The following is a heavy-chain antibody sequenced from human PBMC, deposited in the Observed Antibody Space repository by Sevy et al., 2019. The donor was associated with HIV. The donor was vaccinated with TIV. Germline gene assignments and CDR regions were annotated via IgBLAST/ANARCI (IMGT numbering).Heavy chain of an antibody. CDR3: AKDLAYDNTYLDY. V-gene: IGHV3-23*01. CDR1: GFTFRSYA. D-gene: IGHD3-22*01. J-gene: IGHJ4*02. Sequence: GGSLRLSCEVSGFTFRSYAMNWVRQAPGKWLEWVSGVSGSGGSPYYADSVKGRFTISRDNSRNTLYLQIDSLRAEDTAIYYCAKDLAYDNTYLDYWGQGTLVTVSS. CDR2: VSGSGGSP.